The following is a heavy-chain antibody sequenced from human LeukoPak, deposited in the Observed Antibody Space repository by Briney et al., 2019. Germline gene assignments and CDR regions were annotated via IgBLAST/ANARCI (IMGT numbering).Heavy chain of an antibody. CDR1: GFTFSDYY. CDR2: ISTSGTTI. V-gene: IGHV3-11*01. J-gene: IGHJ4*02. Sequence: GGSLRLSCAASGFTFSDYYMSWIRQTPGKGLEWISHISTSGTTIYYADSVKGRFTISRDNAKNSLYLQMNSLRAEDTAVYYCARATGTTPPAYWGQGTLVTVSS. CDR3: ARATGTTPPAY. D-gene: IGHD1-1*01.